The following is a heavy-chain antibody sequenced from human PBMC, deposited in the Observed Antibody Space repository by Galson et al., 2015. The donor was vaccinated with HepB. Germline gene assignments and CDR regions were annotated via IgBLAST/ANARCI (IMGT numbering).Heavy chain of an antibody. D-gene: IGHD4-17*01. Sequence: SVKVSCKASGYTFTSYYMHWVRQAPGQGLEWMGIINPSGGSTSYAQKFQGRVTMTRDTSTSTVYMELSSLRSEDTAVYYCARGRIGGDYGAAFDIWGQGTMVTVSS. CDR2: INPSGGST. V-gene: IGHV1-46*01. J-gene: IGHJ3*02. CDR3: ARGRIGGDYGAAFDI. CDR1: GYTFTSYY.